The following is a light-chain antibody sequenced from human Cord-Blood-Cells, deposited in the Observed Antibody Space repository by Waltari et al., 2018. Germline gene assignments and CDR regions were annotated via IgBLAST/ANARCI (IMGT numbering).Light chain of an antibody. Sequence: EIVLTQSPGTLSLSPGERATLSCRASQSVSSSYLAWYQQKPGQAPRLLISGASRRAAGIPDWFSGGGSGTDFTLTISRLEPEDFAVYYCQQYGSSPPPVAYTFGQGTKLEIK. CDR1: QSVSSSY. J-gene: IGKJ2*01. CDR3: QQYGSSPPPVAYT. V-gene: IGKV3-20*01. CDR2: GAS.